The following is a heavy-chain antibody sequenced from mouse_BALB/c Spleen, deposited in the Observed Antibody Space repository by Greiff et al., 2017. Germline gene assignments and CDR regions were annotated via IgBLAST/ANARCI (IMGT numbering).Heavy chain of an antibody. CDR2: IWAGGST. CDR3: ARSPYYYGSSYWFAY. D-gene: IGHD1-1*01. Sequence: QVQLKQSGPGLVAPSQSLSITCTVSGFSLTSYGVHWVRQPPGKGLEWLGVIWAGGSTNYNSALMSRLSISKDNSKSQVFLKMNSLQTDDTAMYYCARSPYYYGSSYWFAYWGQGTLVTVSA. CDR1: GFSLTSYG. V-gene: IGHV2-9*02. J-gene: IGHJ3*01.